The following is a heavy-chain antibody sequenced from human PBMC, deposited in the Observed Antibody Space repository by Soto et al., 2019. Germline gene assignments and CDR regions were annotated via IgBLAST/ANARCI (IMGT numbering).Heavy chain of an antibody. CDR1: GGSISTYY. V-gene: IGHV4-59*08. CDR3: ARRYGEGYSYGCWYFDV. D-gene: IGHD5-18*01. Sequence: QVQLQESGPGLVKPSETLSLTCTVSGGSISTYYWNWIRQPPGKGLEWIGYIYYTGNTNYNPSLNCRVPMSVATPKNPFSLKLSSVTAADTAVYYCARRYGEGYSYGCWYFDVWCRGTLVTVSS. CDR2: IYYTGNT. J-gene: IGHJ2*01.